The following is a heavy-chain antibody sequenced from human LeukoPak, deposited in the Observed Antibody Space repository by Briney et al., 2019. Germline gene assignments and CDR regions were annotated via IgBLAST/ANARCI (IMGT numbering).Heavy chain of an antibody. CDR1: GFTFSSYA. CDR3: ARDSSSWNYYFDY. Sequence: GGSLRLSCAASGFTFSSYAMSWVRQAPGKGLEWVSAISGSGGSTYYADSVKGRFTISRDNSKNTLYLQMNSLRAEDTAVYYCARDSSSWNYYFDYWGQGTLVTVSS. J-gene: IGHJ4*02. V-gene: IGHV3-23*01. CDR2: ISGSGGST. D-gene: IGHD6-13*01.